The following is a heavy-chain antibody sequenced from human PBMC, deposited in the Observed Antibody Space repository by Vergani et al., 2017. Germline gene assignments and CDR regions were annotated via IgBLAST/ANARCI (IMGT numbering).Heavy chain of an antibody. D-gene: IGHD6-13*01. CDR2: IYYSGST. CDR3: ARAAAAALDY. V-gene: IGHV4-59*08. CDR1: GGSISSYY. J-gene: IGHJ4*02. Sequence: QVQLQESGPGLVKPSETLSLTCTVSGGSISSYYWSWIRQPPGKGLEWIGYIYYSGSTNYNPSLKSRVTISVDTSKNQFSLKLNSLTAADTAVYYCARAAAAALDYWGQGTLVTVSS.